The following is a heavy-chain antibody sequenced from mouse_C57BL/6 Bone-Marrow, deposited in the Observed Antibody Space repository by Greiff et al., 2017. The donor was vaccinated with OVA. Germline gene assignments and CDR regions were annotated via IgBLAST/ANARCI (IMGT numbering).Heavy chain of an antibody. CDR1: GFSLTSYG. CDR2: IWGDGST. Sequence: QVQLKQSGPGLVAPSQSLSITCTVSGFSLTSYGVSWVRQPPGKGLEWLGVIWGDGSTNYHSALISRLSISKDNSKSQVFLKLNRLQTDDTATYYCAKEGRQLRLRKAYYFDYWGQGTTLTVSS. D-gene: IGHD3-2*02. CDR3: AKEGRQLRLRKAYYFDY. J-gene: IGHJ2*01. V-gene: IGHV2-3*01.